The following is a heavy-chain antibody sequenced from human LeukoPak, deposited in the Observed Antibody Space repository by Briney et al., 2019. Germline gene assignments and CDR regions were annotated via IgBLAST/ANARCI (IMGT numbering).Heavy chain of an antibody. CDR3: SRGTGGGYTYGRYYFDY. D-gene: IGHD5-18*01. V-gene: IGHV1-2*02. Sequence: ASVTVSCKASRYTFTGYYMHWVRQAPGQGLEWMSWINPNSGVTDYAHNFQGRVTMTRDTSISTAYLELSMLRSDGTAVYYCSRGTGGGYTYGRYYFDYWGQGTLVTVSS. J-gene: IGHJ4*02. CDR1: RYTFTGYY. CDR2: INPNSGVT.